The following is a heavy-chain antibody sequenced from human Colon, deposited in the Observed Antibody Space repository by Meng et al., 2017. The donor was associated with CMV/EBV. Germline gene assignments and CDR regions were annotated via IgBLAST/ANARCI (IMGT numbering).Heavy chain of an antibody. V-gene: IGHV3-9*01. Sequence: GGSLRLSCAVSGFTFEDYAMQWVRQGPGKGPEWVAGVSSNGLNAGYAASVRGRFIISRDNTKNALYLQMNSLRPEDTALYYCTKVQGASWSGFHVDWWGQGTLVTVSS. J-gene: IGHJ4*02. CDR2: VSSNGLNA. CDR1: GFTFEDYA. CDR3: TKVQGASWSGFHVDW. D-gene: IGHD3-3*01.